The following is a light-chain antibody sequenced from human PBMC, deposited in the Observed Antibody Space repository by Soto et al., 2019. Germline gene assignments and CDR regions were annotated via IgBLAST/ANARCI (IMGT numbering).Light chain of an antibody. V-gene: IGKV1-5*03. J-gene: IGKJ1*01. Sequence: DIQMTQSPSTLSASVGDRVTMTFRASQSISSWLAWYQQKPGKAPKLLIYKTSSLDSGVPSRFSGSGSGTEFTLTISGLQADDFATYYCQQYDSYSGTFGQGTKVDI. CDR3: QQYDSYSGT. CDR1: QSISSW. CDR2: KTS.